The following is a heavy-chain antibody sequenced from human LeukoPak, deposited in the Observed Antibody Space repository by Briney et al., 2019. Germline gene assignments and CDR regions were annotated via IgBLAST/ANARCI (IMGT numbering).Heavy chain of an antibody. Sequence: SETLSLTCTVSGGSISSSSYYWGWIRQPQGKGLEWIGSIYYSGSNYYNPSLKSRVTISVHTSKTQFSLKLSSVTAADTAVYYCARPITGTTKSFDPWGQGTLVTVSS. CDR3: ARPITGTTKSFDP. D-gene: IGHD1-7*01. J-gene: IGHJ5*02. CDR2: IYYSGSN. V-gene: IGHV4-39*01. CDR1: GGSISSSSYY.